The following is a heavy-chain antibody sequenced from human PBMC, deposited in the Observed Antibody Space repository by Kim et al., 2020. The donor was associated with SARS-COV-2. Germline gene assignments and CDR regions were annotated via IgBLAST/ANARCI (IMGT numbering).Heavy chain of an antibody. CDR1: GGSFSGYY. CDR2: INHSGST. D-gene: IGHD3-10*01. Sequence: SETLSLTCAVYGGSFSGYYWSWIRQPPGKGLEWIGEINHSGSTNYNPSLKSRVTISVDTSKNQFSLKLSSVTAADTAVYYCARSSTPRFQYYGSGSFRLGADHDAFDIWGQGTMVTVSS. J-gene: IGHJ3*02. V-gene: IGHV4-34*01. CDR3: ARSSTPRFQYYGSGSFRLGADHDAFDI.